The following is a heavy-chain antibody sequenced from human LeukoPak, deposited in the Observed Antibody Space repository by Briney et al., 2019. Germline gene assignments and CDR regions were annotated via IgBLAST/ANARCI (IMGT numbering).Heavy chain of an antibody. CDR3: ARSDIFYGLIDY. J-gene: IGHJ4*02. D-gene: IGHD3-9*01. CDR2: NYYSGST. CDR1: GGSISSSSYY. Sequence: SETLSLTCTVCGGSISSSSYYWRWLRQPPGRGQEWIGYNYYSGSTNYNPSLKSQVTISVDTSKNQFSLKLSSVTAADTAVYYCARSDIFYGLIDYWGQGTLVTVSS. V-gene: IGHV4-61*01.